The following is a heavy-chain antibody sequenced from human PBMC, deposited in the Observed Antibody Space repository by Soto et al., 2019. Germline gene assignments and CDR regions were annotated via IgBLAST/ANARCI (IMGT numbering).Heavy chain of an antibody. D-gene: IGHD3-9*01. CDR2: IGSGGDT. Sequence: EVQLVESGGGLVQLGGSLRLSCAASGFTLSSYDIHWVRQATGEGLAWVSGIGSGGDTHYADSVKGRFIISREDGKNSLYLQMNNLRVGDTAVYYCTRKTPPTGMEVWGQGATVTVSS. CDR1: GFTLSSYD. V-gene: IGHV3-13*01. J-gene: IGHJ6*02. CDR3: TRKTPPTGMEV.